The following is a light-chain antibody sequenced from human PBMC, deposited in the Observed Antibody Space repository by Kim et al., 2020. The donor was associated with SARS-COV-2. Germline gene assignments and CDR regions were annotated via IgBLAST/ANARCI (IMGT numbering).Light chain of an antibody. CDR1: QSVSSD. CDR3: QQYNKWPPRYT. CDR2: DAS. V-gene: IGKV3-15*01. J-gene: IGKJ2*01. Sequence: SPRERATLSCRASQSVSSDFAWYQQKPGQPPRLLIYDASTRATGIPARFSGSGSGTEFTLTISSLQSEDLAAYYCQQYNKWPPRYTFGQGTKLEI.